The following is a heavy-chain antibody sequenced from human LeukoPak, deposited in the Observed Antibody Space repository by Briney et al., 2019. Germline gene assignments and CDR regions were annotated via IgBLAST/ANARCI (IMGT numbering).Heavy chain of an antibody. Sequence: PGRSLRLSCAASGFTFDDYAMHWVRRAPGKGLEWVSGISWNSGSIGYADSVKGRFTISRDNAKNSLYLQMNSLRAEDTALYYCAKGSYCSSTSCYIHYWGQGTLVTVSS. D-gene: IGHD2-2*02. CDR2: ISWNSGSI. CDR1: GFTFDDYA. CDR3: AKGSYCSSTSCYIHY. J-gene: IGHJ4*02. V-gene: IGHV3-9*01.